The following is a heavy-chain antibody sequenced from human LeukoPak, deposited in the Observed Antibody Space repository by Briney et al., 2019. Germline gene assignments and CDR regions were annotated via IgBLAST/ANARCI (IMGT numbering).Heavy chain of an antibody. CDR2: ISYDGSNK. CDR3: AAQGVFSHGGY. D-gene: IGHD3-16*01. V-gene: IGHV3-30-3*01. J-gene: IGHJ4*02. Sequence: PGGSLRLSCAASGFTFSSYAMHWVRQAPGKGLEWVAVISYDGSNKYYADSVKGRFTISRDNSKNTLYLQMNSLRAEDTAVYYCAAQGVFSHGGYWGQGTLVTVSS. CDR1: GFTFSSYA.